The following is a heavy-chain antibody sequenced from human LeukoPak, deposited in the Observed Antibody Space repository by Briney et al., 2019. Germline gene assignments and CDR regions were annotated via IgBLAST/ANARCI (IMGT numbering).Heavy chain of an antibody. CDR1: GGSFSGYY. D-gene: IGHD4-17*01. V-gene: IGHV4-34*01. Sequence: SETLSLTCAVYGGSFSGYYWSWIRQPPGKGLEWIGHIYHSGSTFYNPSLKSRATLSVDASKNQFSLTMSSVTAADTAVYYCARASTVTTGVADYWGRGTLVTVSS. CDR2: IYHSGST. J-gene: IGHJ4*02. CDR3: ARASTVTTGVADY.